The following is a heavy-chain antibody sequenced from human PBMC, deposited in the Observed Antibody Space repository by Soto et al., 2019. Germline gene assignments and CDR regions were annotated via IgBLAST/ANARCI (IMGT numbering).Heavy chain of an antibody. CDR1: GGTFSTYT. CDR2: IIPIFGTT. D-gene: IGHD4-17*01. CDR3: ARDDGDGYYFDY. V-gene: IGHV1-69*08. J-gene: IGHJ4*02. Sequence: QVQLVQSGAEVKKPGSSVKVSCKASGGTFSTYTMSWVRQAPGQGLEWMGRIIPIFGTTIYAPKFQGRITXXAXKSTNTEYMDLSSLRSEDTAVYYWARDDGDGYYFDYWGQGTLVTVSS.